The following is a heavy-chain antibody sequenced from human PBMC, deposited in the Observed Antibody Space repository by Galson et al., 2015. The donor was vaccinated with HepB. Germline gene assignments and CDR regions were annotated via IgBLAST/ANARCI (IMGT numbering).Heavy chain of an antibody. CDR1: GFTFSSYG. CDR3: AKDRITGGTGGDAFDI. D-gene: IGHD1-20*01. J-gene: IGHJ3*02. CDR2: ISYDGSNK. Sequence: SLRLSCAASGFTFSSYGIHWVRQAPGKGLEWVAVISYDGSNKYYADSVKGRFTISRDNSKNTLYLQMNSLRAEDTAVYYCAKDRITGGTGGDAFDIWGQGTMVTVSS. V-gene: IGHV3-30*18.